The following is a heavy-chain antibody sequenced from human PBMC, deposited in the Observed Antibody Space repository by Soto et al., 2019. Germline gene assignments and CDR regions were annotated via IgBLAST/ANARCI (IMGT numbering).Heavy chain of an antibody. J-gene: IGHJ6*01. CDR1: GGSISSSSYY. D-gene: IGHD3-9*01. Sequence: PSETLSLTCTVSGGSISSSSYYWGWIRQPPGKGLEWIGSIYYSGSTYYNPSLKSRVTISVDTSKNQFSLKLSSVTAADTAVYYCASGYDILTGYPRGDYYGMDVWGQGTTVTVCS. CDR2: IYYSGST. CDR3: ASGYDILTGYPRGDYYGMDV. V-gene: IGHV4-39*01.